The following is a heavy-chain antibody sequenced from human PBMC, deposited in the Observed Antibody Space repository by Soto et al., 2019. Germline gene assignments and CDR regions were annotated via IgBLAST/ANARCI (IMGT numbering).Heavy chain of an antibody. Sequence: SETLSLTCTVSGGSISSSSYYWGWIRQPPGKGLEWIGSIYYSGSTYYNPSLKSRVTISVDTSKNQFSLKLSSVTAADTAVYYCMLGSGWKDFDYWGQGNLVTVSS. CDR3: MLGSGWKDFDY. D-gene: IGHD3-22*01. J-gene: IGHJ4*02. CDR1: GGSISSSSYY. V-gene: IGHV4-39*01. CDR2: IYYSGST.